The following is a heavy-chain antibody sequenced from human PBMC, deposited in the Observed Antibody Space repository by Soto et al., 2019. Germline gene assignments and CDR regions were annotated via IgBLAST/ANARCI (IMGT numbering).Heavy chain of an antibody. CDR1: GYGFTSYR. D-gene: IGHD3-10*01. V-gene: IGHV1-18*01. J-gene: IGHJ6*02. CDR3: ARGDYYGSGSYPYYYYYGMDV. Sequence: SPVKVSCKAAGYGFTSYRVSWVRQAPGQGLEWMGWISAYNGNTNYAQKLQGRVTMTTDTSTSTAYMELRSLRSDDTAVYYCARGDYYGSGSYPYYYYYGMDVWGQGTTVTVSS. CDR2: ISAYNGNT.